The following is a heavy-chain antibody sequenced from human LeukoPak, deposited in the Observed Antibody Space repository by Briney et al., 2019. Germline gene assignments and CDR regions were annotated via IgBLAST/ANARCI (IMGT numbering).Heavy chain of an antibody. D-gene: IGHD5-18*01. CDR3: AREPFSRGNSYGTGAFDI. CDR2: ISAYNGNT. CDR1: GYTFTSYG. J-gene: IGHJ3*02. Sequence: ASVKVSCKASGYTFTSYGISWVRQAPGQGLEWMGWISAYNGNTNYAQKLQGRVTMTTDTSTSTAYMELRSLRSDDTAVYYCAREPFSRGNSYGTGAFDIWGQGTMVTVSS. V-gene: IGHV1-18*04.